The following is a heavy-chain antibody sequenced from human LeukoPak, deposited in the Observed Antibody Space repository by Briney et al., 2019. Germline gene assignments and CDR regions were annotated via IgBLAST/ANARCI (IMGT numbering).Heavy chain of an antibody. CDR1: GYTFTSYG. CDR2: IIPIFGTA. CDR3: ARDRLDKIPELKH. J-gene: IGHJ1*01. Sequence: GASVKVSCKASGYTFTSYGISWVRQAPGQGLEWMGWIIPIFGTANYAQKFQGRVTITADKSTSTAYMELSSLTSDDTAVYYCARDRLDKIPELKHWGQGTLVTVSS. V-gene: IGHV1-69*06. D-gene: IGHD2-2*03.